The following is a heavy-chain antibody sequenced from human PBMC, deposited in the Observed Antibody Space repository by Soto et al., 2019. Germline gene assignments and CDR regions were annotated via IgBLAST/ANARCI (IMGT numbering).Heavy chain of an antibody. CDR1: GGSICSYY. Sequence: PSETLSLTCTVSGGSICSYYWSWIRQPPGKGLEWIGYIYYSGSTNYNTSLKSRVTISVDTSKNQFSLKLSSVTAADTAVYYCARVALYCSGGSCYLYFDYWGQGTLVTVSS. V-gene: IGHV4-59*01. CDR3: ARVALYCSGGSCYLYFDY. CDR2: IYYSGST. J-gene: IGHJ4*02. D-gene: IGHD2-15*01.